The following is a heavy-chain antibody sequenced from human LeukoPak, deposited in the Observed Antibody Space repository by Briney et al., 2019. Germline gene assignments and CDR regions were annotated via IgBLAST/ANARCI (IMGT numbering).Heavy chain of an antibody. D-gene: IGHD3-9*01. CDR2: IDPSDGST. Sequence: ASVKVSCKASGYTFTGYYMHWVRQAPGQGPEWMGAIDPSDGSTTYSQKFQGRVSMTRDMATSTAYMELTSLTSEDTAIYYCAKARRPIYDILTGSVSCPDYWGQGTLVTVSS. CDR3: AKARRPIYDILTGSVSCPDY. J-gene: IGHJ4*02. CDR1: GYTFTGYY. V-gene: IGHV1-46*01.